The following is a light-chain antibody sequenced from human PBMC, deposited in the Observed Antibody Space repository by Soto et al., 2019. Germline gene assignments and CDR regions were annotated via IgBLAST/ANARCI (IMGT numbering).Light chain of an antibody. V-gene: IGLV2-8*01. CDR1: SSDVGGYNY. CDR2: EVS. CDR3: SSYAGINTI. Sequence: QSALTQPPSASGSPGQSVTISCTGTSSDVGGYNYVSWYQHHPGKGPKLMIYEVSKRPSGVPDRFSGSKSGNTASLTVSGLQEEDEADYYCSSYAGINTIFGGGTKLTVL. J-gene: IGLJ2*01.